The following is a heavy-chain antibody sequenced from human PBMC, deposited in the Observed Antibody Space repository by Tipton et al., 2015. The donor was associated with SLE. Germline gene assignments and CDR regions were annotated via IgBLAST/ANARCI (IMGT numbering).Heavy chain of an antibody. J-gene: IGHJ4*02. V-gene: IGHV4-34*12. Sequence: TLSLTCAVYGGSFSGYYWSWIRQPPGKGLEWLGQIIHSGSTNYNPSLKSRVTISVDTSKNQFSLKLSSVTAADTAVYYCARTPLAVILRPFDYWGQGTLVTVSS. CDR3: ARTPLAVILRPFDY. D-gene: IGHD6-19*01. CDR1: GGSFSGYY. CDR2: IIHSGST.